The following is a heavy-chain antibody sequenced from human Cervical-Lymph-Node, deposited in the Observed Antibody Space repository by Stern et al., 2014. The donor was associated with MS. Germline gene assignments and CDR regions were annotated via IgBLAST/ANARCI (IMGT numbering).Heavy chain of an antibody. CDR3: ARDIMPRMGWFDP. Sequence: EVQLVESGGGLVKPGTSLRLSCAASGFSFYSYTFNWVRQAPGKGLEWVSSISSGSDYIKYADSVKGRFTISRNNAENSLYLQMDSLRAEDTAVYYCARDIMPRMGWFDPWGQGTLVTVSS. CDR1: GFSFYSYT. J-gene: IGHJ5*02. V-gene: IGHV3-21*01. CDR2: ISSGSDYI. D-gene: IGHD1-14*01.